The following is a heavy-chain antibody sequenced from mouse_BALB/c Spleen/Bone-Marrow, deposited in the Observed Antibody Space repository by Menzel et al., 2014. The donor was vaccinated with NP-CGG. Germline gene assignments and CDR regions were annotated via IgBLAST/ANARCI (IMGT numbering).Heavy chain of an antibody. V-gene: IGHV1-80*01. CDR2: IYPGDGDT. J-gene: IGHJ2*01. Sequence: QVQLQQSGAELVRPGSSVKISCESSGYGFSTYWINWAKQMPGQGLEWIGQIYPGDGDTDYNGKFKDKATLTADKASNTAYMRLSSLTSEDSAVYFCARGGISIDYWGQGTTLTVSS. CDR1: GYGFSTYW. CDR3: ARGGISIDY.